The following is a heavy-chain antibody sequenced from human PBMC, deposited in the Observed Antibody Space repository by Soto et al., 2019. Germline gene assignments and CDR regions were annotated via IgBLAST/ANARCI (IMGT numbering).Heavy chain of an antibody. CDR1: GYTFTSYA. CDR2: INAGNGNT. Sequence: ASVKVSCKASGYTFTSYAMHWVRQAPGQRLEWMGWINAGNGNTKYSQKFQGRVTITRDTSASTAYMELSSLRSEDTAVYYCARGDILTGYSNYWGQGTLVTVSS. CDR3: ARGDILTGYSNY. J-gene: IGHJ4*02. V-gene: IGHV1-3*01. D-gene: IGHD3-9*01.